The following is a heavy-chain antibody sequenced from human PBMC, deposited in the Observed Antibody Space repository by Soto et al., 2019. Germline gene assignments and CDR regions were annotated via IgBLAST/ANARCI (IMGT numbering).Heavy chain of an antibody. D-gene: IGHD6-6*01. Sequence: GGSLRLSCAASGFTFSSYWMSWVRQAPGKGLEWVANIKQDGSEKYYVDSVKGRFTISRDNAKNSLYLQMNSLRAEDTAVYYCARDIAGAAPYYYYGMDVWGQGTTVTVSS. CDR3: ARDIAGAAPYYYYGMDV. V-gene: IGHV3-7*01. CDR2: IKQDGSEK. CDR1: GFTFSSYW. J-gene: IGHJ6*02.